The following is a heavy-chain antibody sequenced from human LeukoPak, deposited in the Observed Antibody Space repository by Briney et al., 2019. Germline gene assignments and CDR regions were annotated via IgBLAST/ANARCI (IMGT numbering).Heavy chain of an antibody. Sequence: SETLSLTCTVSGGAISSSSYYWGWIRQPPGKGLEWSGGICYIGSTYYNPSLKSRVTISVDPSQNPFSLKLSSVTAADPAVYYCARRPVRQLWFRGAFDYWGQGTLVTVSS. CDR3: ARRPVRQLWFRGAFDY. V-gene: IGHV4-39*01. J-gene: IGHJ4*02. D-gene: IGHD5-18*01. CDR2: ICYIGST. CDR1: GGAISSSSYY.